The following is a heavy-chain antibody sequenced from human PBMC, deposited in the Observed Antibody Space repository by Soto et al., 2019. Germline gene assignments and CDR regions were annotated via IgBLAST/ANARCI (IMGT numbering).Heavy chain of an antibody. CDR1: GYTLTELS. J-gene: IGHJ4*02. CDR3: ATTIYYDSSGYYSFDY. V-gene: IGHV1-24*01. CDR2: FDPEDGET. Sequence: ASVKVSCKVSGYTLTELSMHWVRQAPGKGLEWMGGFDPEDGETIYAQKFQGRVTMTEDTSTDTAYMELSSLRSEDTAVYYCATTIYYDSSGYYSFDYWGQGNLVTVSS. D-gene: IGHD3-22*01.